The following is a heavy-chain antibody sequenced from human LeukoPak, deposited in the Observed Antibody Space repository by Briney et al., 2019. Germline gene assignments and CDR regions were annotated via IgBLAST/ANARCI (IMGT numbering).Heavy chain of an antibody. CDR1: GFTFSSYS. CDR2: ISSSSSYI. D-gene: IGHD3-22*01. J-gene: IGHJ3*02. V-gene: IGHV3-21*01. CDR3: ARDTDYYDSSGYYSDAFDI. Sequence: GGSLRLSCAASGFTFSSYSMNWVRQAPGKGLEWVSSISSSSSYIYYADSVKGLFTISRDNAKNSLYLQMNSLRAEDTAVYYCARDTDYYDSSGYYSDAFDIWGQGTMVTVSS.